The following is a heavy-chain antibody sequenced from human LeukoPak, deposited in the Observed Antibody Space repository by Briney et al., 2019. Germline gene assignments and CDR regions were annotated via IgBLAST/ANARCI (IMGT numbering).Heavy chain of an antibody. CDR3: AGHPGSVAGFFDY. CDR1: GGSISSYY. CDR2: IYYSGST. D-gene: IGHD6-19*01. V-gene: IGHV4-59*08. J-gene: IGHJ4*02. Sequence: SETLSLTCTVSGGSISSYYWSWIRQPPGKGLEWIGYIYYSGSTNYNPSLKSRVTISVDTSKNQFSLKLSSVTAADTAVYYCAGHPGSVAGFFDYWGQGTLVTVSS.